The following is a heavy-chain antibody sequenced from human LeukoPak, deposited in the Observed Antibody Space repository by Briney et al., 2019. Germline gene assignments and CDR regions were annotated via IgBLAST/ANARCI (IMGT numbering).Heavy chain of an antibody. CDR2: ISSSRSYI. CDR1: GFTFSSYR. CDR3: ARGPGGYSGYVGFFDY. V-gene: IGHV3-21*01. D-gene: IGHD5-12*01. J-gene: IGHJ4*02. Sequence: GGSLRLSCAASGFTFSSYRMNWVRQAPGKGLEWVASISSSRSYIYYADSVKGRFTISRDNAKNSPYLQMNSLRAEDTAVYYCARGPGGYSGYVGFFDYWGQGTLVTVSS.